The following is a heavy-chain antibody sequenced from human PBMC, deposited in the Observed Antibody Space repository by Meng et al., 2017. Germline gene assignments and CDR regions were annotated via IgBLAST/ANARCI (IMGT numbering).Heavy chain of an antibody. CDR2: AYYRSKWYH. CDR1: GDSVSSNSAA. D-gene: IGHD1-26*01. V-gene: IGHV6-1*01. CDR3: ARGSYSFDS. J-gene: IGHJ4*02. Sequence: QIQSQQHGPGLVKLSQTLSLICAISGDSVSSNSAAWNWIRQSPSRGLEWLGRAYYRSKWYHDYAESVKSRISIDPDTSKNQFSLQLRSVAPEDSAVYYCARGSYSFDSWGQRTLVTVSS.